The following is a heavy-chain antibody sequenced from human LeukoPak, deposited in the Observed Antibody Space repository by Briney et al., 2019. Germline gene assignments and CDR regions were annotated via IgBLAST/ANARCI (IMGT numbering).Heavy chain of an antibody. CDR2: ISGSGRRI. V-gene: IGHV3-23*01. CDR1: GFTFSSYA. CDR3: AKDAPRTGSTSGITYYFYY. D-gene: IGHD2-2*01. J-gene: IGHJ4*03. Sequence: GGSLRLSCAASGFTFSSYAMSWVRQAPGKGLEWVSDISGSGRRIFYADSVKGRFTISRDNSKNTLYLKMNSLRAEDTAEYYCAKDAPRTGSTSGITYYFYYWGQGALVTVSS.